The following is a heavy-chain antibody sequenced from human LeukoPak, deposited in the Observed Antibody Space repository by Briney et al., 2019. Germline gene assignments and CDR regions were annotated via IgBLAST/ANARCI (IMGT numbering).Heavy chain of an antibody. Sequence: GGSLRLSCAASGFTFNSYVMHWVRQAPGKGPEWVAVIEYDENRKYYEDSVKGRFTISRDNSKNMLYLQINSLTTEDTAVYYCARGYGENSDYHLKYWGQGTLVTVSS. D-gene: IGHD4-11*01. CDR3: ARGYGENSDYHLKY. CDR2: IEYDENRK. CDR1: GFTFNSYV. V-gene: IGHV3-30*03. J-gene: IGHJ4*02.